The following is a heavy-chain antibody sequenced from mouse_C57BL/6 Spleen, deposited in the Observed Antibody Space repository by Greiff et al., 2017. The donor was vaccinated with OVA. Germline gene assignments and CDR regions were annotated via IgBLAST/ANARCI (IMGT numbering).Heavy chain of an antibody. D-gene: IGHD2-1*01. CDR3: ARLYYGNYGWYFDV. CDR1: GFTFTDYY. J-gene: IGHJ1*03. CDR2: IRNKANGYTT. Sequence: EVQLQESGGGLVQPGGSLSLSCAASGFTFTDYYMSWVRQPPGKALEWLGFIRNKANGYTTEYSASVKGRFTISRDNSQSILYLQMNALRAEDSATYYCARLYYGNYGWYFDVWGTGTTVTVSS. V-gene: IGHV7-3*01.